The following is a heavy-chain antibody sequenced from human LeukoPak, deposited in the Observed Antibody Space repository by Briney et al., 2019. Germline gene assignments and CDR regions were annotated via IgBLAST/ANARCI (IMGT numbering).Heavy chain of an antibody. V-gene: IGHV1-46*01. CDR1: GYTFISYY. D-gene: IGHD4-23*01. CDR3: AKGGRDYGDSSGTD. Sequence: ASVKVSCKASGYTFISYYMHWVRQAPGQGLEWMGVINPSGGSTTYAQMFQRRVILTRHTSTRTVYMDLYSLRSEDTAVYYCAKGGRDYGDSSGTDWGQGTLVTVSS. J-gene: IGHJ4*02. CDR2: INPSGGST.